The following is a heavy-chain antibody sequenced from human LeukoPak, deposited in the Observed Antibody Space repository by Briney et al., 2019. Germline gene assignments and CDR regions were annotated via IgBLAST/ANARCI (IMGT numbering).Heavy chain of an antibody. D-gene: IGHD3-9*01. J-gene: IGHJ4*02. Sequence: GGSLRLSRAASGFTFSSYWMSWVRQAPGKGLEWVANIKQEGSEKYYVDSVKGRLTISRDNAKNSLYLQMNSLRAEDTAVYYCARHPEPDYDILTGFAIDYFDYWGQGTLVTVSS. CDR2: IKQEGSEK. CDR1: GFTFSSYW. CDR3: ARHPEPDYDILTGFAIDYFDY. V-gene: IGHV3-7*01.